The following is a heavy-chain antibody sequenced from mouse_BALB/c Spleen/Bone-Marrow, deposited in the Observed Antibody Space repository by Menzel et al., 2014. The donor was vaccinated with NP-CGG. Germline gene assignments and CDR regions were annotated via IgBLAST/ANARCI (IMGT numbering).Heavy chain of an antibody. D-gene: IGHD3-1*01. J-gene: IGHJ2*01. CDR3: ARDRAARATGYYFDY. Sequence: EVQGVESGGGLVQPGGSPRLSCATSGFTFTDYYMSWVRQPPGKALEWLGFIRNKANGYTTEYSASVKGRFTISRDNSQSILYLQMNTLGAEDSATYYCARDRAARATGYYFDYWGRGTTLTVSS. V-gene: IGHV7-3*02. CDR1: GFTFTDYY. CDR2: IRNKANGYTT.